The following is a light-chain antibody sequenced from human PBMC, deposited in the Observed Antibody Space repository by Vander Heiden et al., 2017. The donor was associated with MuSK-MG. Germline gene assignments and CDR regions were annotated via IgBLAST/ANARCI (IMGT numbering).Light chain of an antibody. Sequence: EIVLTQSPDFQSVTPKEKVTITCRASQSIGSSLHWYQQKPDQSPKLLIKYASQSFSGGGSGSGTDFTLTINSLEAEDAATYYCQQSSSLPNTFGQGTKLEIK. CDR1: QSIGSS. J-gene: IGKJ2*01. CDR2: YAS. CDR3: QQSSSLPNT. V-gene: IGKV6-21*01.